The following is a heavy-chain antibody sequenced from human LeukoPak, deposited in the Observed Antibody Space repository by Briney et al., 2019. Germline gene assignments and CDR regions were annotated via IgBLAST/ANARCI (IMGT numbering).Heavy chain of an antibody. Sequence: SETLSLTCSVSGGSISSYYWSWIRQPPGKGLEWIGYIYYSGRTNYNLSLKSRVTISVDTSKNQFSLKLSSVTAADTAVYYCARGDYDSSGYYLDYWGQGTLVTVSS. CDR3: ARGDYDSSGYYLDY. V-gene: IGHV4-59*01. CDR2: IYYSGRT. CDR1: GGSISSYY. J-gene: IGHJ4*02. D-gene: IGHD3-22*01.